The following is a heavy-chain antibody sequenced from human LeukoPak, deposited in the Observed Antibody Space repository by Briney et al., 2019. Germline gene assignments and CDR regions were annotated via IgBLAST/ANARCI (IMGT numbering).Heavy chain of an antibody. CDR2: IWYDGSNK. D-gene: IGHD3-3*01. Sequence: PGGSLRLSCAASGFTFSSYGMHWVRQAPGKGLEWVAVIWYDGSNKYYADSVKGRFTISRDNSKNTLYLQMNSLRAEDTAVYYCAKDSNRVVINFDYWGQGTLVTVSS. CDR3: AKDSNRVVINFDY. J-gene: IGHJ4*02. CDR1: GFTFSSYG. V-gene: IGHV3-33*06.